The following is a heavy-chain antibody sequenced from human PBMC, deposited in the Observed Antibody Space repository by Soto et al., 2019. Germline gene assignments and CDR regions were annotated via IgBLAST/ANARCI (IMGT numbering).Heavy chain of an antibody. J-gene: IGHJ4*02. CDR3: ARTPTYSRLGDY. Sequence: QVELVQSGGEVKKPGASVKVSCKASGYTFTSYGISWVRQAPGQRLEWVGWINPYNANTNYAQEFQGRVTMTTDTSTSTVYMELRSLRSDDMAFYYCARTPTYSRLGDYWGQGTLVTVAS. CDR2: INPYNANT. CDR1: GYTFTSYG. V-gene: IGHV1-18*03. D-gene: IGHD6-13*01.